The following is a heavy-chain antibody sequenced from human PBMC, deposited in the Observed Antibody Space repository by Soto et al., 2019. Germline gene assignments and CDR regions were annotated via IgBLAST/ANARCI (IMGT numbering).Heavy chain of an antibody. J-gene: IGHJ4*02. CDR2: IYYSGST. CDR1: GGSISSYY. Sequence: SETLSLTCTVSGGSISSYYLSWIRQPSGKGLEWIGYIYYSGSTNYNPSLKSRVTISVDTSKNQFSLKLSSVTAADTAVYYCARRYGGNFDYWGQGTLVTVSS. D-gene: IGHD2-15*01. CDR3: ARRYGGNFDY. V-gene: IGHV4-59*01.